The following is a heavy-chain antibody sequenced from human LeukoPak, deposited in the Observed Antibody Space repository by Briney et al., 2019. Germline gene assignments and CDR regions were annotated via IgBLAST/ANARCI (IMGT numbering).Heavy chain of an antibody. Sequence: PGGSLRLSCAASGFTFSSYAMSWVRQAPGKGLEWVSAISGSGGSTYNADSVKGRFTISRDNSKNTLFLQMSSLRAEDTAVYYCASDSSGYYGVFDFWGQGTLVTVSS. J-gene: IGHJ4*02. CDR3: ASDSSGYYGVFDF. D-gene: IGHD3-22*01. CDR1: GFTFSSYA. CDR2: ISGSGGST. V-gene: IGHV3-23*01.